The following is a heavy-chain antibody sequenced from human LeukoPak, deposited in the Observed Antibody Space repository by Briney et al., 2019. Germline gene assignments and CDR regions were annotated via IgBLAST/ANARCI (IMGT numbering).Heavy chain of an antibody. D-gene: IGHD3-22*01. Sequence: GASVKVSCKPSGGTFSSYAISWVRQAPGQGLEWMGGIIPIFGTANYAQKFQGRVTITADESTSTAYMELSSLRSEVTAVYYCVWAGERDRSGYKGYFDYWGQGTLVTVSS. CDR3: VWAGERDRSGYKGYFDY. CDR2: IIPIFGTA. CDR1: GGTFSSYA. V-gene: IGHV1-69*13. J-gene: IGHJ4*02.